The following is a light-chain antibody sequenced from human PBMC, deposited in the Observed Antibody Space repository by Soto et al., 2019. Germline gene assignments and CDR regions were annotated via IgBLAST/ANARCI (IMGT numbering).Light chain of an antibody. Sequence: QSALTQPASVSGSPGQSITISCTGSSSDVGSYNLVSWHQQYPGKAPKLMIYEGSKRPSGVSNRFSGSKSGNTASLTISGLQAEYEAYYYCCSYAGRSTVVFGGGTKLTVL. J-gene: IGLJ3*02. CDR2: EGS. CDR3: CSYAGRSTVV. CDR1: SSDVGSYNL. V-gene: IGLV2-23*01.